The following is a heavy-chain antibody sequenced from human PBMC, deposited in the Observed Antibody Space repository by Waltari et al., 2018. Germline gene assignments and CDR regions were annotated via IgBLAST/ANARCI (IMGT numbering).Heavy chain of an antibody. CDR1: GYSISSGYY. D-gene: IGHD5-18*01. CDR2: IYHSWGT. CDR3: ARVKRGGYSYGVDYFDY. V-gene: IGHV4-38-2*02. J-gene: IGHJ4*02. Sequence: QVQLQESGPGLVKPSETLSLTCTVSGYSISSGYYWGWIRQPPGKGLEWIVSIYHSWGTYYNPSLKLRVTISVDTSKHQFSLKRSSVTAADTAVYYCARVKRGGYSYGVDYFDYWGQGTMVTVSS.